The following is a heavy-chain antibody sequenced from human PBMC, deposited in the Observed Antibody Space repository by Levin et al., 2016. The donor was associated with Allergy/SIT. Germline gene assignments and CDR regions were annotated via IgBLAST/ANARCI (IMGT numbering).Heavy chain of an antibody. CDR3: AHNPAFGGVIVTVDWDFYFDY. V-gene: IGHV2-5*02. J-gene: IGHJ4*02. D-gene: IGHD3-16*02. Sequence: PGKALEWLALIYWDDDKRYSPSLKSRLTITKDTSKNQVVLTMTNMDPVDTATYYCAHNPAFGGVIVTVDWDFYFDYWGQGTLVTVSS. CDR2: IYWDDDK.